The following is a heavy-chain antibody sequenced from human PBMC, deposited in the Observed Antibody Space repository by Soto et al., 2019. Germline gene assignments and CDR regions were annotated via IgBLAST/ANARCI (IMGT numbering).Heavy chain of an antibody. D-gene: IGHD3-10*01. CDR2: IRSKANSYAT. Sequence: VQLVESGGGLVQPGGSLKLSCAASGFTFSGSAMHWVRQASGKGLEWVGRIRSKANSYATAYAASVKGRFTISRDDSKNTAYLQMNSLKTEDTAVYYCTRPTGSGSHTWGQGTLVTVSS. CDR1: GFTFSGSA. V-gene: IGHV3-73*02. CDR3: TRPTGSGSHT. J-gene: IGHJ5*02.